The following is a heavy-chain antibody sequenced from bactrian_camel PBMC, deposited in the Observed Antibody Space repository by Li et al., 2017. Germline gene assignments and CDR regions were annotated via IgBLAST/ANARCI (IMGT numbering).Heavy chain of an antibody. J-gene: IGHJ6*01. CDR2: IDRYGST. CDR1: GYTMSSGC. V-gene: IGHV3S53*01. CDR3: AADGCGVVDGLSANSWGAGY. D-gene: IGHD2*01. Sequence: HVQLVESGGGSVQAGGSLRLSCAASGYTMSSGCMGWFRQAPGRERDGVALIDRYGSTRYADSVKGRFTISRDTAKNTMYLQMNSLTPDDSAMYNCAADGCGVVDGLSANSWGAGYWGQGTQVTVS.